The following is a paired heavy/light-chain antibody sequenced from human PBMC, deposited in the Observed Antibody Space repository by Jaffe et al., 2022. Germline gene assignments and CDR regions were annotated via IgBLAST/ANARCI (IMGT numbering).Light chain of an antibody. V-gene: IGKV3-15*01. CDR2: GAS. Sequence: EIVMTQSPATLSVSPGERATLSCRASQSVSSNLAWYQQKPGQAPRLLIYGASTRATGIPARFSGSGSGTEFTLTISSLQSEDFAVYYCQQYNNWLTWTFGQGTKVEIK. CDR1: QSVSSN. CDR3: QQYNNWLTWT. J-gene: IGKJ1*01.
Heavy chain of an antibody. D-gene: IGHD2-15*01. Sequence: QVQLVQSGAEVKKPGSSVKVSCKASGGTFSSYAISWVRQAPGQGLEWMGGIIPIFGTANYAQKFQGRVTITADESTSTAYMELSSLRSEDTAVYYCARAPRHCSGGSCYSRVPTFFDYWGQGTLVTVSS. CDR2: IIPIFGTA. CDR3: ARAPRHCSGGSCYSRVPTFFDY. V-gene: IGHV1-69*01. CDR1: GGTFSSYA. J-gene: IGHJ4*02.